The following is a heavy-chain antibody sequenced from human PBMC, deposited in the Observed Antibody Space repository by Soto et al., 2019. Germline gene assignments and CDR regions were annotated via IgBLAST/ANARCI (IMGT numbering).Heavy chain of an antibody. CDR2: IIPIYGTA. J-gene: IGHJ5*01. V-gene: IGHV1-69*01. D-gene: IGHD2-2*01. CDR3: ERQEPTRDRYCTSHSCYDGWFES. CDR1: GGAFGTFA. Sequence: QVQLDQSGAEVKEPGSSVKVSCKASGGAFGTFAISWVRQAPGQGLEWMGGIIPIYGTAHYAQIFKGRVTISADASADTCDRELTSLTSADTSVYFGERQEPTRDRYCTSHSCYDGWFESWGQGTLVT.